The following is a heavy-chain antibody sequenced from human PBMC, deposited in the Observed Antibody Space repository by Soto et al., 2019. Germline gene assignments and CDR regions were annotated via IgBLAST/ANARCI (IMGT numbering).Heavy chain of an antibody. J-gene: IGHJ4*02. V-gene: IGHV1-8*01. CDR2: MNPSSGNT. D-gene: IGHD4-17*01. Sequence: QVQLVQSGPEVERPGASVKVSCNASGYAFTSYDINWVRQVAGQGLEWMGWMNPSSGNTGFAQKFQGRVTLTRNSSILSFHMDLNSLKSEDTAIYYCARAVRIDGDYSFDFWGQGTLVTASP. CDR3: ARAVRIDGDYSFDF. CDR1: GYAFTSYD.